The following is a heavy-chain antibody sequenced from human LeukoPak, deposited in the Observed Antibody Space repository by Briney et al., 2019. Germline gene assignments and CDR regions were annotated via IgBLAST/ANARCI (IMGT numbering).Heavy chain of an antibody. Sequence: GGSLRLSCAASGFTFSNYWMAWVRQAPGKGPEWVANINLDGSQKYYVDSVKGRFTISRDNAENSLYLQMNSLRAEDTAVYYCAGGSGHYYGMDVWGQGTTVTVSS. D-gene: IGHD3-10*01. CDR2: INLDGSQK. CDR1: GFTFSNYW. J-gene: IGHJ6*02. V-gene: IGHV3-7*01. CDR3: AGGSGHYYGMDV.